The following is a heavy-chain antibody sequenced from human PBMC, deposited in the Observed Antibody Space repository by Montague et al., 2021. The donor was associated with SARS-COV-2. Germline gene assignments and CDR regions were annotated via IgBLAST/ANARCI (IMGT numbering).Heavy chain of an antibody. Sequence: SETLSLTCTVSGGSISSSSYYWGRHRPPPGQGLEWIGNIYYSGSSYHNPSLQSRVTISADTSKNQFSLKLSSVAAADTAVYSCARVRIQIWSGRWFDPWGQGTLVTVSS. CDR3: ARVRIQIWSGRWFDP. V-gene: IGHV4-39*01. J-gene: IGHJ5*01. CDR2: IYYSGSS. CDR1: GGSISSSSYY. D-gene: IGHD5-18*01.